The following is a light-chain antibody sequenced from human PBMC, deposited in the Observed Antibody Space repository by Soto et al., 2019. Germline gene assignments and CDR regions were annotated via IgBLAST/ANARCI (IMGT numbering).Light chain of an antibody. V-gene: IGLV2-11*01. CDR3: CSYAGSYTLWV. CDR1: SSDVGGYNY. J-gene: IGLJ3*02. Sequence: QSALTQPRSVSGSPGQSVTISCTGTSSDVGGYNYVSWYQQHPGKAPKLMIYDVSKRPSGVPDRFSGSKSGNTASLTISGLQAEDEADYYCCSYAGSYTLWVFGGGTKLTV. CDR2: DVS.